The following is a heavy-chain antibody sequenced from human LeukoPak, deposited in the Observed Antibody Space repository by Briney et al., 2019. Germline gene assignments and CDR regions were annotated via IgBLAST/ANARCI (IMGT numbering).Heavy chain of an antibody. J-gene: IGHJ3*02. CDR2: INHSGST. CDR1: GASFSGYY. V-gene: IGHV4-34*01. Sequence: SETLSLTCAVYGASFSGYYWSWIRQPPGKGLAWIGEINHSGSTNYNPSLKSRVTISVDTSKKQFSLKQSSVTAADTAVYYCARGFCSGGSCYGAFDIWGQGTMVTVSS. D-gene: IGHD2-15*01. CDR3: ARGFCSGGSCYGAFDI.